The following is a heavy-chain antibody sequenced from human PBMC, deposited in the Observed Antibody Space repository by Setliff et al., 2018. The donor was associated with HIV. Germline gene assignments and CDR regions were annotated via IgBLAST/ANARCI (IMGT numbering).Heavy chain of an antibody. J-gene: IGHJ4*02. CDR3: ALESSGGLYYFDF. D-gene: IGHD2-15*01. V-gene: IGHV1-2*02. Sequence: ASVKVSCKASGYTFTGYYMHWVRQAPGQGLEWMGWINPNSGGTNYAQKFQGRVTMTRDTSISTAYMELSRLRSDDTAVYYCALESSGGLYYFDFWGQGTLVTVSS. CDR1: GYTFTGYY. CDR2: INPNSGGT.